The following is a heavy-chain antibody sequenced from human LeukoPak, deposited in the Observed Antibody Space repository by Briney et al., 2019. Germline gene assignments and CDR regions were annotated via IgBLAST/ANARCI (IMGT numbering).Heavy chain of an antibody. Sequence: SETLSLTCAVYGGSFSGYYWSWIRQPPGKGLEWIGEINHSGSTNYNPSLKSRVTISVDTSKNQFSLKLSSVTAADTAVYYCAGGPIYGDYADAFDIWGQGTMVTVSS. D-gene: IGHD4-17*01. CDR1: GGSFSGYY. J-gene: IGHJ3*02. CDR2: INHSGST. V-gene: IGHV4-34*01. CDR3: AGGPIYGDYADAFDI.